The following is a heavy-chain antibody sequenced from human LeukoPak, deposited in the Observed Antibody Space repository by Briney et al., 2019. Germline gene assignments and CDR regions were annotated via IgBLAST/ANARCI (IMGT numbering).Heavy chain of an antibody. Sequence: SETLSLTCTVSGGSISSSSYYWGWIRQPPGKGLEWIGSIYYSGSTYYNSSLKSRLTISVDTSNNQFSLKLSSVTAADTAVYYCAKRGDGALYYFDYWGQGTLVTVSS. CDR3: AKRGDGALYYFDY. D-gene: IGHD5-24*01. CDR2: IYYSGST. J-gene: IGHJ4*02. V-gene: IGHV4-39*01. CDR1: GGSISSSSYY.